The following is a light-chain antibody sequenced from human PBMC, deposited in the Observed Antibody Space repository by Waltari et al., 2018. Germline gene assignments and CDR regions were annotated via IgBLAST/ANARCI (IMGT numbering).Light chain of an antibody. V-gene: IGLV2-14*03. CDR2: DVS. Sequence: QSALPQPASVSGSPGQSITLSCSQTSGDLTNFKSVSWYQQQSGKAPRDIIYDVSNRPSGVSTRFSGSKAGNTASLTISGLQPEDDADYYCSSYTSNNNKLFGGGTRLTVL. CDR3: SSYTSNNNKL. J-gene: IGLJ2*01. CDR1: SGDLTNFKS.